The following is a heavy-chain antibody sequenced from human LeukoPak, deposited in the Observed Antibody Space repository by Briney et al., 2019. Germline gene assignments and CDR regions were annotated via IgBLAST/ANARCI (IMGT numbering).Heavy chain of an antibody. CDR1: GFTFDDYG. CDR3: ARDHDIAVAGLFDY. Sequence: GGSLRLSCAASGFTFDDYGMSWVRQAPGKGLEWVSGINWNGGSTGYADSVKGRFTISRDNAKNSLYLQMNSLRAEDTALYYCARDHDIAVAGLFDYWGQGTLVTVSS. V-gene: IGHV3-20*04. D-gene: IGHD6-19*01. J-gene: IGHJ4*02. CDR2: INWNGGST.